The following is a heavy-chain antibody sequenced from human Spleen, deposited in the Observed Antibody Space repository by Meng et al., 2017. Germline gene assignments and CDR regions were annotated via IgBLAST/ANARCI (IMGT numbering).Heavy chain of an antibody. CDR2: INPSGGST. J-gene: IGHJ5*02. CDR1: GYTFTGYY. Sequence: ASVKVSCKASGYTFTGYYMHWVRQAPGQGLEWMGIINPSGGSTSYAQKFQGRVTMTRDTSTSTVYMELSSLRSEDTAVYYCARDSNSGYDGNWFDPWGQGTLVTVSS. V-gene: IGHV1-46*01. D-gene: IGHD5-12*01. CDR3: ARDSNSGYDGNWFDP.